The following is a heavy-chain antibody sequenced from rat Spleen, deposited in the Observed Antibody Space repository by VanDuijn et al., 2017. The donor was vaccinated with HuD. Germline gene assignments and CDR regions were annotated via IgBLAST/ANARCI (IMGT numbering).Heavy chain of an antibody. CDR1: GFTFSRNG. CDR2: ITNDGTST. D-gene: IGHD1-6*01. V-gene: IGHV5-29*01. Sequence: EVQLVESGGGLVQPGKSLKLSCAASGFTFSRNGMAWVRQAPGKGLEWVTTITNDGTSTYYRDSVKGRFSISRDNAKSALSLQMDSLRSEDTATYYCARRYYGYTYFDYWGQGVMVTVSS. CDR3: ARRYYGYTYFDY. J-gene: IGHJ2*01.